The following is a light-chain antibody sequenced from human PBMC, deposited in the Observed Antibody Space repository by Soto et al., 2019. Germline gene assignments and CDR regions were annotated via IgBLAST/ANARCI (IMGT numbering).Light chain of an antibody. Sequence: EIVLTQSPATLSLSPGERATLSCRASQSVSSYLAWYQQKPGQAPRLFIYDASNRATCIPARFSGSGSGTDFTLTISSLEPEDFAVYYCQQRSNWPPLTFGGGTKVEIK. CDR2: DAS. CDR1: QSVSSY. J-gene: IGKJ4*01. CDR3: QQRSNWPPLT. V-gene: IGKV3-11*01.